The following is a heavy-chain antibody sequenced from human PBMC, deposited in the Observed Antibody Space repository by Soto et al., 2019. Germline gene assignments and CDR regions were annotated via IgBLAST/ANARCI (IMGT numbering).Heavy chain of an antibody. CDR3: ARDSGYSGYDPSDRSLDY. CDR2: IIPILGIA. D-gene: IGHD5-12*01. CDR1: GGTFSSYT. Sequence: QVQLVHSGAEVKKPGSSVNVSCTASGGTFSSYTISWVRQAPGQGLEWMGRIIPILGIANYAQKFQGRVTITADKSTSTAYMELSSLRSEDTAVYYCARDSGYSGYDPSDRSLDYWGQGTLVTVSS. J-gene: IGHJ4*02. V-gene: IGHV1-69*04.